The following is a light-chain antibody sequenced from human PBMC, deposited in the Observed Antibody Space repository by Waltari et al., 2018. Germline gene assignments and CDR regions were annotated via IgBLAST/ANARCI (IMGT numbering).Light chain of an antibody. CDR1: QDIRND. V-gene: IGKV1-6*01. CDR3: LQDYSYPWT. J-gene: IGKJ1*01. CDR2: GAS. Sequence: TCRASQDIRNDLGWYQQKPGKAPKVLIYGASSLQSGVPSRFSGSGSGTDFTLTISSLQPEDFATYYCLQDYSYPWTFGQGTKVEIK.